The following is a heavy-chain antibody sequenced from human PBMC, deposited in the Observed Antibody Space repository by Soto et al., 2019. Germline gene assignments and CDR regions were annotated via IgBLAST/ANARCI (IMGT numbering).Heavy chain of an antibody. J-gene: IGHJ4*02. CDR2: IYNSGGN. D-gene: IGHD3-10*01. CDR1: GGSISSGNYY. CDR3: ARGRGSDPRIRGPFHY. Sequence: QVQLHESGPGLVKPSQTLSLTCSVSGGSISSGNYYWSWIRQHPGKDLEWLGYIYNSGGNYYNPSLKSRATISADTSNNQYSLNQSSVSAAHAAVNYCARGRGSDPRIRGPFHYWGQGTLLSVSS. V-gene: IGHV4-31*03.